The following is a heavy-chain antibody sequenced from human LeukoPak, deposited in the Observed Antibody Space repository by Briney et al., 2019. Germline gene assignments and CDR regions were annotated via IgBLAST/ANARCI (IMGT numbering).Heavy chain of an antibody. D-gene: IGHD6-19*01. J-gene: IGHJ4*02. Sequence: ASVKVSCKASGYTFTGYYMHWVRQAPGQGLEWMGWINPNSGGTNYAQKFQGRVTMTRDTSISTAYMELSRLRSDDTAVYYCARPSSGWYGPYYFDYWGQGTLSPSPQ. CDR1: GYTFTGYY. V-gene: IGHV1-2*02. CDR3: ARPSSGWYGPYYFDY. CDR2: INPNSGGT.